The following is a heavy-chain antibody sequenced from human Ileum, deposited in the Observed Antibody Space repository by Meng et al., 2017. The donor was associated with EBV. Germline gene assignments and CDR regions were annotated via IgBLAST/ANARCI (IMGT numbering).Heavy chain of an antibody. CDR1: RYSIIRTDTW. D-gene: IGHD3-16*01. CDR3: ARGSHYTWDV. V-gene: IGHV4-4*02. J-gene: IGHJ4*02. CDR2: IFHAGNT. Sequence: QGQCEGSGPGLVKPSGTLSLTCCVSRYSIIRTDTWWSWVRQPPGKGLEWIGEIFHAGNTNYNPSLKSQVTMSVDTSKNQFSLNLSSVTAADSAVYYCARGSHYTWDVWGQGTLVTVSS.